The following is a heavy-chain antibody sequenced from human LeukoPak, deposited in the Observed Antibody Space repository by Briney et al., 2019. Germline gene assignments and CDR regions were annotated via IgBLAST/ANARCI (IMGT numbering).Heavy chain of an antibody. Sequence: ASVKVSCKASGYTFTGYYMHWVRQAPGQGLEWMGRINPNSGGTNYAQKFQGRVTMTRDTSISTAYMELSRLRSDDTAAYYCARDPQGYCSSTSCYRYAFDIWGQGTMVTVSS. CDR3: ARDPQGYCSSTSCYRYAFDI. J-gene: IGHJ3*02. CDR1: GYTFTGYY. D-gene: IGHD2-2*01. V-gene: IGHV1-2*06. CDR2: INPNSGGT.